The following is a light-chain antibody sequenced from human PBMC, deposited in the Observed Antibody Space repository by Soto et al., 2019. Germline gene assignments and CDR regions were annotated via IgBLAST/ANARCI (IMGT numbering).Light chain of an antibody. CDR1: QSVSSS. V-gene: IGKV3-11*01. J-gene: IGKJ3*01. Sequence: EIVLTQSPATLSLSPGQRATLSCRASQSVSSSLAWYQQKPGQPPRLLSSDASNRATGVPARFSGSGSGTDFTLSISSLEAEDFAVYYCQQRSNWPPGFTFGSRTKIDIK. CDR2: DAS. CDR3: QQRSNWPPGFT.